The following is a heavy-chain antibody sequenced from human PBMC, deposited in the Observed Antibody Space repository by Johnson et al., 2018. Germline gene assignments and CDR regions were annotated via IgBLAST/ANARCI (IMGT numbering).Heavy chain of an antibody. V-gene: IGHV1-46*01. J-gene: IGHJ1*01. Sequence: QVQLVQSGAEVKKPGASVKVSCKASGYTFTSYYMHWVRQAPGQGLEWMGIINPSGGSTSYAQKFQGRVTMTRDTSTSTVYMELSSLRSEDTAVYYSAKEYGMATITVYFQYWCQGTLVTVSS. CDR2: INPSGGST. CDR3: AKEYGMATITVYFQY. D-gene: IGHD5-24*01. CDR1: GYTFTSYY.